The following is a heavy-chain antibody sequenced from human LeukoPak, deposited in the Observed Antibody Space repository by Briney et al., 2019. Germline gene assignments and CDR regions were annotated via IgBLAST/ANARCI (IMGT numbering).Heavy chain of an antibody. CDR3: AKGPVDHFWSGSYWYFDL. D-gene: IGHD3-3*02. CDR2: ISWNSGSI. J-gene: IGHJ2*01. Sequence: GGSLRLSCAASGFTFDDYAMHWVRQAPGKGLEWVSGISWNSGSIGYADSVKGRFTISRDNAKNSLYLQMNSLRAEDMALYYCAKGPVDHFWSGSYWYFDLWGRGTLVTVSS. CDR1: GFTFDDYA. V-gene: IGHV3-9*03.